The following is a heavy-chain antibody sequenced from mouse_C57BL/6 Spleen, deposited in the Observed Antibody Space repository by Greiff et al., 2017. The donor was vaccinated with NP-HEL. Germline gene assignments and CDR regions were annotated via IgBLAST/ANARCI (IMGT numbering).Heavy chain of an antibody. D-gene: IGHD2-4*01. V-gene: IGHV1-64*01. CDR2: IHPNSGST. CDR1: GYTFTSYW. J-gene: IGHJ3*01. CDR3: ARGWDYDGAWFAY. Sequence: VQLQQPGAELVKPGASVKLSCKASGYTFTSYWMHWVKQRPGQGLEWIGMIHPNSGSTNYNEKFKSKATLTVDKSSSTAYMQLSSLTSEDSAVYYCARGWDYDGAWFAYWGQGTLVTVSA.